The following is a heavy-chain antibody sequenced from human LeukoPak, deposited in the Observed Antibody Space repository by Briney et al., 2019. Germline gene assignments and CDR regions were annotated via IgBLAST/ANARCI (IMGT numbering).Heavy chain of an antibody. CDR2: IYYSGST. D-gene: IGHD3-3*01. CDR1: GGSINSSDNY. Sequence: PSETLSLTCTVSGGSINSSDNYWAWIRQPPGKGLESIGNIYYSGSTYYNPSLRSRVTISIDTSKSQFSLQLSSVTAADTAVYYCARQLEVFEVITDAFDIWGQGTMVIVSS. J-gene: IGHJ3*02. CDR3: ARQLEVFEVITDAFDI. V-gene: IGHV4-39*01.